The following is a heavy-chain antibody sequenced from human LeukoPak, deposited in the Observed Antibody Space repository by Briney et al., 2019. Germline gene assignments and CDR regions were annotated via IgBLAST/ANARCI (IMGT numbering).Heavy chain of an antibody. Sequence: PGGSLRLSCAASGFTFSTYAMHWVRQAPGKGLEWVAVIPYDGRHIFYADSVKGRFTISRGNSKNTLYLQMNSLRPEDTALYYCVRDRLGSLDYWGQGIVVTVSS. CDR3: VRDRLGSLDY. J-gene: IGHJ4*02. CDR2: IPYDGRHI. D-gene: IGHD1-26*01. V-gene: IGHV3-30*04. CDR1: GFTFSTYA.